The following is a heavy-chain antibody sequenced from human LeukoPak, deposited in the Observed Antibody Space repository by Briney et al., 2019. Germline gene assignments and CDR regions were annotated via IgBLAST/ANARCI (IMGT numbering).Heavy chain of an antibody. V-gene: IGHV1-2*02. Sequence: ASVKVSCKSSGYTFIVYYMHWVRQAPGQGLEWMGWINPNSGGTNYAQKFQGRVTMTRDTSISTAYMELSRLRSDDTAVYYCAREIAAAGVYDPWGQGTLVTVSS. J-gene: IGHJ5*02. D-gene: IGHD6-13*01. CDR2: INPNSGGT. CDR1: GYTFIVYY. CDR3: AREIAAAGVYDP.